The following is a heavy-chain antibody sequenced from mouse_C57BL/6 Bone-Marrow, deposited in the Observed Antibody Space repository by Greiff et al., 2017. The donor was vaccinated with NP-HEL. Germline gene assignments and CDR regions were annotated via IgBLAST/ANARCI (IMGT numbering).Heavy chain of an antibody. J-gene: IGHJ2*01. D-gene: IGHD2-4*01. CDR1: GYAFSSSW. Sequence: VQLQESGPELVKPGASVKISCKASGYAFSSSWMNWVKQRPGKGLEWIGRIYPGDGDTNYNGKFKGKATLTADKSSSTAYMQLSSLTSEDAAVYFCARSRLRRYFDYWGQGTTLTVSS. CDR3: ARSRLRRYFDY. CDR2: IYPGDGDT. V-gene: IGHV1-82*01.